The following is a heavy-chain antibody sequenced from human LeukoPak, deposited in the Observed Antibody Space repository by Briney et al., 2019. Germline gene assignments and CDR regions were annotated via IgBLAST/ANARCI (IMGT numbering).Heavy chain of an antibody. CDR1: GYTLTELS. Sequence: ASVKVSCKVSGYTLTELSMHWVRQAPGKGLEWMGGFDPEDGETIYAQKFQGRVTMTEDTSTDTAYMELSSLRSEDTAVYYCATLVDIAAAGRNWFDPWGQGTLVTVSS. J-gene: IGHJ5*02. D-gene: IGHD6-13*01. V-gene: IGHV1-24*01. CDR2: FDPEDGET. CDR3: ATLVDIAAAGRNWFDP.